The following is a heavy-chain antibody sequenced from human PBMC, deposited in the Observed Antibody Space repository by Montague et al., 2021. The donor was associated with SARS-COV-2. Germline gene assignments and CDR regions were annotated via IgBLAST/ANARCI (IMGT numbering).Heavy chain of an antibody. CDR2: IFYSGNS. CDR3: ARQNRGLWFGEWLFDY. Sequence: SETLSLTCTVSGGSISSGGYYWSWIRQPPGKGLEWIGSIFYSGNSYYNPSLKSRVSISVATSRSQFSLKVNSVTAADTAVYYCARQNRGLWFGEWLFDYWGQGVLVTVSS. D-gene: IGHD3-10*01. CDR1: GGSISSGGYY. J-gene: IGHJ4*02. V-gene: IGHV4-39*01.